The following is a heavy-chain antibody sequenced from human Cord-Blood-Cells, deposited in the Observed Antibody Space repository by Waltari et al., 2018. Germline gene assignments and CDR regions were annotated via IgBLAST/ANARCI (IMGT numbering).Heavy chain of an antibody. CDR2: IYSGGST. D-gene: IGHD6-6*01. V-gene: IGHV3-66*01. CDR3: ARGEYSSSHIQH. Sequence: EVQLVESGGGLVQPGGSLRLSCAASGFTVSSNYMSWVRQAPGKGLEGVSVIYSGGSTYYADSVKGRFTLSRDNSKNTLYLQMNSLRAEDTAVYYCARGEYSSSHIQHWGQGTLVTVSS. CDR1: GFTVSSNY. J-gene: IGHJ1*01.